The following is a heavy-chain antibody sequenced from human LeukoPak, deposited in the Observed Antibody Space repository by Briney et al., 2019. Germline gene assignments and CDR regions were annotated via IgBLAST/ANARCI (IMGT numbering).Heavy chain of an antibody. Sequence: GGSLRLSCAASGFTFSSYAMSWVRQAPGKGLEWVSAISGSGGSTYYADSVKGRFTISRDNAKNTLYLQMNSLRAEDTAVYYCARDTYFYNSSAFYHYYYGMDVWGQGTTVTVSS. CDR3: ARDTYFYNSSAFYHYYYGMDV. V-gene: IGHV3-23*01. CDR1: GFTFSSYA. J-gene: IGHJ6*02. D-gene: IGHD3-22*01. CDR2: ISGSGGST.